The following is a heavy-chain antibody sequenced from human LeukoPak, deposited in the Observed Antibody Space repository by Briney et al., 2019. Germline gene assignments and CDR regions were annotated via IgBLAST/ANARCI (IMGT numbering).Heavy chain of an antibody. CDR1: GFTSSSYS. V-gene: IGHV3-21*01. CDR2: ISSSSSYI. D-gene: IGHD2-15*01. J-gene: IGHJ6*02. CDR3: ARDTCSGGSCYYYYGMDA. Sequence: GGSLRLSCAASGFTSSSYSMNWVRQAPGKGLEWVSSISSSSSYIYYADSVKGRFTISRDNAKNSLYLQMNSLRAEDTAVYYCARDTCSGGSCYYYYGMDAWGQGTTVTVSS.